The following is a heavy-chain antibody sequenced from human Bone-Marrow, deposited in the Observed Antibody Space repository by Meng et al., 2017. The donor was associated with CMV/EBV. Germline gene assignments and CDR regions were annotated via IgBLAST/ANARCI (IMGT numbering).Heavy chain of an antibody. J-gene: IGHJ4*02. V-gene: IGHV3-13*01. D-gene: IGHD3-3*01. CDR2: IGTAGDT. Sequence: GESLKISCAASGFTFSSYDMHWVRQATGKGLEWVSAIGTAGDTYYPGSVKGRFTISRENAKNSLYLQMNSLRAGDTAVYYCARGYYDFPPEYWGQGTLVTVS. CDR3: ARGYYDFPPEY. CDR1: GFTFSSYD.